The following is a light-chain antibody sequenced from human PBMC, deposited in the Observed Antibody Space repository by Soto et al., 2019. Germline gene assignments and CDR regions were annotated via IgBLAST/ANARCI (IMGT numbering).Light chain of an antibody. J-gene: IGKJ1*01. CDR3: RQSYSSPPT. CDR1: QSISSW. Sequence: DIQMTQSPSTLSSSVGDRATITCRASQSISSWLAWYQQKPGKAPKLLIYKASSLEGGVPSRFSGSGSGTEFTLTISSLQPDDFATYYCRQSYSSPPTFGQGTKVDIK. V-gene: IGKV1-5*03. CDR2: KAS.